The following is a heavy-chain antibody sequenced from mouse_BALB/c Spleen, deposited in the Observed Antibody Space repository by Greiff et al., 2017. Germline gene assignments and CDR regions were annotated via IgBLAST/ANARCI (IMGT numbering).Heavy chain of an antibody. Sequence: EVKLVESGGGLVQPGGSRKLSCAASGFTFSSFGMHWVRQAPEKGLEWVAYISSGSSTIYYADTVKGRFTISRDNPKNTLFLQMTSLRSEDTAMYYCARSGQLGLRGDYFDYWGQGTTLTVSS. CDR2: ISSGSSTI. CDR3: ARSGQLGLRGDYFDY. CDR1: GFTFSSFG. D-gene: IGHD3-1*01. V-gene: IGHV5-17*02. J-gene: IGHJ2*01.